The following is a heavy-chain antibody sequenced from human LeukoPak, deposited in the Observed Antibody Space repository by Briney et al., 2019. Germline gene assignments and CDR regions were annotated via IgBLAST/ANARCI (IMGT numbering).Heavy chain of an antibody. CDR1: GGSFSGYY. D-gene: IGHD2-21*02. Sequence: SETLSLTCAVYGGSFSGYYWSWIRQPPGKGLEWIGEINHSGSTNYNPSLKSRVTISVDTSKNQFSLKLSSVTAADTAVYYCARGLTAIVYWGQGTLVTVSS. CDR3: ARGLTAIVY. V-gene: IGHV4-34*01. CDR2: INHSGST. J-gene: IGHJ4*02.